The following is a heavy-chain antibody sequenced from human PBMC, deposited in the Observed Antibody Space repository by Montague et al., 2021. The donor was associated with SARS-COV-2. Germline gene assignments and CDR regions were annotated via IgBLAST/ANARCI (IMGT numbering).Heavy chain of an antibody. Sequence: SETLSLTCSVSGGSISGYYWSWIRQPPGKGLEWIGYIYHSGNTKYNPSHKSRVSISVDTSKNQFSLRLSSVTAADTAVYYCAREYRIELWQTNWYFGLWGRGTLDTVSS. J-gene: IGHJ2*01. V-gene: IGHV4-59*01. CDR3: AREYRIELWQTNWYFGL. CDR2: IYHSGNT. CDR1: GGSISGYY. D-gene: IGHD5-18*01.